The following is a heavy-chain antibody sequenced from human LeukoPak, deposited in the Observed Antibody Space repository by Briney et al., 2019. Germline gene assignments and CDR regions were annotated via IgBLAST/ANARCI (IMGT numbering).Heavy chain of an antibody. D-gene: IGHD2-21*02. CDR3: AKDMLAYCGGGCPDAFDI. V-gene: IGHV3-23*01. Sequence: GGSLRLSCAASGFTFSSYAMSWVRQAPGKGLEWVSAISGSGGSTYYADSVKGRFTISRDNSKNTLYLQMNSLRAEDTAVYYCAKDMLAYCGGGCPDAFDIWGQGTMVTVSS. CDR2: ISGSGGST. CDR1: GFTFSSYA. J-gene: IGHJ3*02.